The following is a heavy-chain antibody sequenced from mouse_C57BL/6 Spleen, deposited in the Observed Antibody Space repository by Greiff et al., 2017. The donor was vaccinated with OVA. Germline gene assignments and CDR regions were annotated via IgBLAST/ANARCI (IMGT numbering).Heavy chain of an antibody. J-gene: IGHJ1*03. CDR3: AKSGNGNGYFDV. V-gene: IGHV2-5*01. D-gene: IGHD2-1*01. CDR2: IWRGGST. CDR1: GFSLTSYG. Sequence: VMLVESGPGLVQPSQSLSITCTVSGFSLTSYGVHWVRQSPGKGLEWLGVIWRGGSTDYNAAFMSRLSITKDNSKSQVFFKMNSLQADDTAIYYCAKSGNGNGYFDVWGTGTTVTVSS.